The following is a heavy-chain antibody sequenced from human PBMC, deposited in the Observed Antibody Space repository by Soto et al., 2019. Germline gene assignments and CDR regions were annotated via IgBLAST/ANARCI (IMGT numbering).Heavy chain of an antibody. J-gene: IGHJ5*01. D-gene: IGHD2-2*01. V-gene: IGHV3-21*06. CDR3: ARDPSEGRVGNWFES. CDR1: GFTFSRYG. Sequence: GGSLRLSCAASGFTFSRYGMNWLRQAPGKGLEWVASISSSTSYVYYADSVKGRFSTSRDNAKNILYLEMYALRTEDTAVYYCARDPSEGRVGNWFESWGQGTLVTVSS. CDR2: ISSSTSYV.